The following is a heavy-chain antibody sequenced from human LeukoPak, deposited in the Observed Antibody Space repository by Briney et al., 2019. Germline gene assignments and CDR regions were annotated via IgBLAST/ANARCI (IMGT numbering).Heavy chain of an antibody. CDR1: GGSISSYY. D-gene: IGHD3-22*01. V-gene: IGHV4-59*01. Sequence: SETLSLTCTVSGGSISSYYWSWIRQPPGKGLEWIGYIYYSGSTNYNPSLKSRVTISVDTSKNQFSLKLSSVTAADTAVYYCARSRRSYYYDRSGYYYYFDYCGQGTLVTVSS. CDR2: IYYSGST. CDR3: ARSRRSYYYDRSGYYYYFDY. J-gene: IGHJ4*02.